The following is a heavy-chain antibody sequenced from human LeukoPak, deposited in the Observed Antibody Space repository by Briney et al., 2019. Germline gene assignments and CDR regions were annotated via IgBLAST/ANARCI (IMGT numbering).Heavy chain of an antibody. J-gene: IGHJ4*02. Sequence: PSETLSLTCSVSGGSISGSHYYWGWMRQPPGKGLEWIGSVYHSGSTYYDPSLESRVTMSVGTSKNQFSLALRSVTAADTAFYYCAILPASDTYYHDTIGYYRPGVHWGRGTLVTVSS. CDR2: VYHSGST. D-gene: IGHD3-22*01. V-gene: IGHV4-39*07. CDR1: GGSISGSHYY. CDR3: AILPASDTYYHDTIGYYRPGVH.